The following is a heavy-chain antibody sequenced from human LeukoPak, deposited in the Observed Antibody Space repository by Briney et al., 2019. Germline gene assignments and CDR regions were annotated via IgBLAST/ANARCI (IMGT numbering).Heavy chain of an antibody. V-gene: IGHV3-23*01. J-gene: IGHJ4*02. D-gene: IGHD3-22*01. Sequence: PGGSLRLSCAASGFTFSTYAMSWVRQAPGKGLEWVSGISGSGGSTFYADSVKGRFTISRDNSKNTPYLQMNSLRAEDTAVYYCAKDRAYYSDSSGYYLVRAYDYWGQGTLVTVSS. CDR2: ISGSGGST. CDR3: AKDRAYYSDSSGYYLVRAYDY. CDR1: GFTFSTYA.